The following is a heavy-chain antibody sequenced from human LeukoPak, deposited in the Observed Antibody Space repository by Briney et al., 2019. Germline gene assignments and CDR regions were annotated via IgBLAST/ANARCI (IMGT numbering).Heavy chain of an antibody. Sequence: SGPTLVNPTQTLTLTCTFSGFSLSTSGMCVSWIRQPPGKALEWLALIDWDDDKYYSTSLKTRLTISKDTSKNQVVLTMTNMDPVDTATYYCARSIAAAGSLYFDYWGQGTLVTVSS. V-gene: IGHV2-70*01. CDR3: ARSIAAAGSLYFDY. J-gene: IGHJ4*02. CDR1: GFSLSTSGMC. CDR2: IDWDDDK. D-gene: IGHD6-13*01.